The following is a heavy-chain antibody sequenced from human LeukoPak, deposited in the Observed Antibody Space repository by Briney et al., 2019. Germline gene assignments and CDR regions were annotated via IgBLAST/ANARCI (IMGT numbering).Heavy chain of an antibody. D-gene: IGHD3-16*01. V-gene: IGHV4-59*01. CDR2: SSSSGST. CDR1: GYSFSSYH. J-gene: IGHJ4*02. CDR3: ARVGRGDHTWGSYYCDH. Sequence: PSETLSLTCTVSVSGYSFSSYHWSWLRQPPGQGLEWIGCSSSSGSTSCNLSLKSRLTISVDTSKNQFSLKLSSVTAADTAVYYCARVGRGDHTWGSYYCDHWGQGTLV.